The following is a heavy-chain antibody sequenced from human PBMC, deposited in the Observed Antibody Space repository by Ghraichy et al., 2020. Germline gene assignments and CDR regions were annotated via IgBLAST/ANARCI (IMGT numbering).Heavy chain of an antibody. D-gene: IGHD3-22*01. V-gene: IGHV3-64D*06. CDR2: ISFNGGST. J-gene: IGHJ4*02. Sequence: GGSLRLSCSASGFTFSYYAMHWVRQAPGKGLEYVSAISFNGGSTYYADSVKGRFTISRDSSKNTLYLQMSSLRAEDTAVYYCMKGGDSSGFYFFYWGQGTLVTVSS. CDR1: GFTFSYYA. CDR3: MKGGDSSGFYFFY.